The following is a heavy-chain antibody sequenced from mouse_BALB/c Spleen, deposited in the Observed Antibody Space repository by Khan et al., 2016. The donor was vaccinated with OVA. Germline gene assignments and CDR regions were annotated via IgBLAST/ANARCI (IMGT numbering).Heavy chain of an antibody. CDR3: AREGSHDKYAMDY. CDR2: ISSSGST. Sequence: EVQLQESGPGLVKPSQSLSLTCTITGYSITSDYVWNWIRHFPGNQLEWMVHISSSGSTNNNPAVQVRISISRYTYKNQFFLQLNTMTTEDKATYYCAREGSHDKYAMDYWGQGTSFTVSS. V-gene: IGHV3-2*02. D-gene: IGHD2-3*01. CDR1: GYSITSDYV. J-gene: IGHJ4*01.